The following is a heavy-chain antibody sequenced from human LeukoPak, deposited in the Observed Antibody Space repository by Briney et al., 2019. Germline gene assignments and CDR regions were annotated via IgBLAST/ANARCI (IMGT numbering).Heavy chain of an antibody. CDR2: IYHSGRT. J-gene: IGHJ4*02. CDR1: GGSISSSSYY. D-gene: IGHD3-10*01. V-gene: IGHV4-61*05. CDR3: ARHYYGSGSNPFDY. Sequence: SETLSLTCTVSGGSISSSSYYWSWIRQPPGKGLEWIGYIYHSGRTKYTNYSPSLKSRVTISVDTSENQFSLTLNSVTAADTAFYYCARHYYGSGSNPFDYWGQGTLVTVSS.